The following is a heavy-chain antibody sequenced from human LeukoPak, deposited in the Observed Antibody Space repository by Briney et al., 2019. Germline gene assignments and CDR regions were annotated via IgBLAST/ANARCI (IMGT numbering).Heavy chain of an antibody. V-gene: IGHV1-2*02. CDR3: ARDGSSGWYRFDY. Sequence: ASVKVSCKASGYTFTGYYMHWVRQAPGQGLEWMGWINPNSGGTNYAQKFQGRVTITRDTSASTAYMELSSLRSEDMAVYYCARDGSSGWYRFDYWGQGTLVTVSS. D-gene: IGHD6-19*01. CDR2: INPNSGGT. CDR1: GYTFTGYY. J-gene: IGHJ4*02.